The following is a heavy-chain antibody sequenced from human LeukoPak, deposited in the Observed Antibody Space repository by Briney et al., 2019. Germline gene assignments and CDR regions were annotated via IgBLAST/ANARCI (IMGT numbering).Heavy chain of an antibody. CDR3: ARDGPSMVPDYDY. J-gene: IGHJ4*02. CDR1: GYTFTGYY. CDR2: INPNSGDT. Sequence: ASVKVSCKASGYTFTGYYLHWVRQAPGQGLEWMGWINPNSGDTGNAEKFQGRVTMTRDTSISTAYMELSRLRSADTAVYYCARDGPSMVPDYDYWGQGTLVTVSS. V-gene: IGHV1-2*02. D-gene: IGHD3-10*01.